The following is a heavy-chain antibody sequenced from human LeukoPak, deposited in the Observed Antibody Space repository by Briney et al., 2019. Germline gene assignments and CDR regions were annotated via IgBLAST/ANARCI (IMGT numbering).Heavy chain of an antibody. CDR2: ISSSGSTI. J-gene: IGHJ6*03. Sequence: PGGSLRLSCAASGFTFSSYEMNWVRQAPGKGLEWVSYISSSGSTIYYADSVKGRFTISRDNAKNSLYLQMNSLRVEDTAVYYCARERRYSSVEYYYYMDVWGKGTTVTVSS. V-gene: IGHV3-48*03. CDR3: ARERRYSSVEYYYYMDV. D-gene: IGHD6-19*01. CDR1: GFTFSSYE.